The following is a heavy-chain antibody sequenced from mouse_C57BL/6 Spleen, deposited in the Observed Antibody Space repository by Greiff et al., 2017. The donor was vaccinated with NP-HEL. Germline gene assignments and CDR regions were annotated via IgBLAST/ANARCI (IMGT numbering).Heavy chain of an antibody. V-gene: IGHV1-55*01. CDR1: GYTFTSYW. CDR2: IYPGSGST. D-gene: IGHD1-1*01. Sequence: QVQLQQPGAELVKPGASVKMSCKASGYTFTSYWINWVKQRPGQGLEWIGDIYPGSGSTNYNEKFKSKATLTVDTSSSTAYMQRSSLASEDSAVYYCALITTVEYFDVWGTGTTVTVSS. CDR3: ALITTVEYFDV. J-gene: IGHJ1*03.